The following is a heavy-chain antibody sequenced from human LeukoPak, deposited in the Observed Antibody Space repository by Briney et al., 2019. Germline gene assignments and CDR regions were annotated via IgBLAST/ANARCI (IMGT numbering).Heavy chain of an antibody. CDR3: AREGGGVGYYYYMDV. J-gene: IGHJ6*03. V-gene: IGHV1-18*01. D-gene: IGHD3-16*01. Sequence: GASVKVSCKASGYTFTSYGISWVRQAPGQGLEWMGWISAYNGNTNYAQNLQGRVTMTTDTSTSTAYMELRSLRSDDAAVYYCAREGGGVGYYYYMDVWGKGTTVTVSS. CDR2: ISAYNGNT. CDR1: GYTFTSYG.